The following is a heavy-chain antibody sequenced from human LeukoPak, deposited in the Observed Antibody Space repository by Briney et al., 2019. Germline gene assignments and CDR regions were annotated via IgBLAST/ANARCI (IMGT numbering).Heavy chain of an antibody. J-gene: IGHJ3*02. CDR3: ARGPYSYDSSGAFDI. CDR2: ISSSGST. CDR1: GDSISSGDYY. V-gene: IGHV4-61*02. Sequence: SETLSLTCTVSGDSISSGDYYWSWIRQPAGKGLEWIGRISSSGSTNYNPSLKSRVTISVDTSKNQFSLKLGSVTAADTAVYFCARGPYSYDSSGAFDIWGQGTMVTISS. D-gene: IGHD3-22*01.